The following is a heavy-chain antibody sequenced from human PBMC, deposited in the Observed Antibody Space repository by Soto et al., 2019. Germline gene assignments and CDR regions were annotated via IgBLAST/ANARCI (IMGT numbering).Heavy chain of an antibody. CDR1: GGTLSSYA. CDR3: ARGLEMATYFDY. V-gene: IGHV1-69*13. J-gene: IGHJ4*02. Sequence: ASVKVSCKDSGGTLSSYAISWVRQAPGQGLEWMGGIIPIFGTANYAQKFQGRVTITADESTSTAYMELSSLRSEDTAVYYCARGLEMATYFDYWGQGTLVTVSS. CDR2: IIPIFGTA. D-gene: IGHD5-12*01.